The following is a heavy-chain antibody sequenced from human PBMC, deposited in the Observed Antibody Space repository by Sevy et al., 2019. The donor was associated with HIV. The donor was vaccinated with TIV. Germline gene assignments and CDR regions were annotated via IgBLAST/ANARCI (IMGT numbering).Heavy chain of an antibody. CDR2: IYYSGST. D-gene: IGHD2-21*01. Sequence: SETLSLTCTVSGGSISSGDYYWSWIRQPPGKGLEWIGYIYYSGSTHYNPSLKSRVTISVDTSKNQFSLKLSSVTAADTAVYYCARSNRYYFDYWGQGTLVTVSS. J-gene: IGHJ4*02. CDR1: GGSISSGDYY. CDR3: ARSNRYYFDY. V-gene: IGHV4-30-4*01.